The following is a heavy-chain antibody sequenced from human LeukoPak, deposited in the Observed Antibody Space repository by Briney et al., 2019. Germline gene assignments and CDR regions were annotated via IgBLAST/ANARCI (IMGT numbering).Heavy chain of an antibody. CDR1: GYTFTGYY. J-gene: IGHJ6*03. D-gene: IGHD6-19*01. Sequence: ASVKVSCKASGYTFTGYYMHWVRQAPGQGLEWMGWINPNSGGTNYAQKFQGRVTMTRDTSISTAYMELSRLRSDDTAVYYCARVDAVAGTFYYYYYMDVWGKGTTVTVSS. V-gene: IGHV1-2*02. CDR3: ARVDAVAGTFYYYYYMDV. CDR2: INPNSGGT.